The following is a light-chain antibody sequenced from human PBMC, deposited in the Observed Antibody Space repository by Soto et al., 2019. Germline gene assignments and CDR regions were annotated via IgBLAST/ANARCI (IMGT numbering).Light chain of an antibody. Sequence: VSQSVKNYLAWYQHKPGQAPRLLIYGATNRATVISARFSGSGSGTDFTLSISSLEADEFAVYYCQHRGTWAAWTYGQGTKVEIK. J-gene: IGKJ1*01. V-gene: IGKV3-11*01. CDR2: GAT. CDR3: QHRGTWAAWT. CDR1: QSVKNY.